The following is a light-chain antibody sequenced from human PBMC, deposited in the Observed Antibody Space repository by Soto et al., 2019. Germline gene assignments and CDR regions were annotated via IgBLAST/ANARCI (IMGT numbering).Light chain of an antibody. Sequence: EIVLTQSPATLSLSPGERATLSCRASQSVSSYLAWYQQKPGQAPRLLIYDASNRATGIPARFSGSGSGTDFSLTIRRLEPDDFAVYYCQQYGSSGTFGQGTKVDIK. J-gene: IGKJ1*01. V-gene: IGKV3-11*01. CDR2: DAS. CDR3: QQYGSSGT. CDR1: QSVSSY.